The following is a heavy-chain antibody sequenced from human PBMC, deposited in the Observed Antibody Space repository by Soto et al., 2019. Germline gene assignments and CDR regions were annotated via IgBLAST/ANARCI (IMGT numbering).Heavy chain of an antibody. D-gene: IGHD5-18*01. CDR3: ARESVTPRGYSYPPHFDY. CDR1: GGSISSYY. Sequence: QVQLQESGPGLVKPSETLSLTCTVSGGSISSYYWSWIRQPPGKGLEWIGYIYYSGSTNYNPSLKSRVTISVDTSKNQFSLKLSSVTAADTAVYYCARESVTPRGYSYPPHFDYWGQGTLVTVSS. CDR2: IYYSGST. V-gene: IGHV4-59*01. J-gene: IGHJ4*02.